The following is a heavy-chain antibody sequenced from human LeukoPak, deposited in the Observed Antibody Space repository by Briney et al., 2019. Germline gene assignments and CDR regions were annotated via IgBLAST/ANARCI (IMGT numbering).Heavy chain of an antibody. Sequence: PSETLSLTCTVSGSSISSYYWSWIRQPPGKGLEWIGYIYYSGSTDYNPSLKSRVTISVDTSKNQFSLKLSSVTAADTAVYYCARVYSSGWPHYYYYGMDVWGKGTTVTVSS. CDR3: ARVYSSGWPHYYYYGMDV. CDR1: GSSISSYY. D-gene: IGHD6-19*01. CDR2: IYYSGST. V-gene: IGHV4-59*01. J-gene: IGHJ6*04.